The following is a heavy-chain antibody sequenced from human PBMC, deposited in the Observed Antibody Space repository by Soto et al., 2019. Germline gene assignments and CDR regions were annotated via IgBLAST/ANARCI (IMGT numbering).Heavy chain of an antibody. V-gene: IGHV1-46*01. J-gene: IGHJ4*02. CDR1: GYTFTSYY. D-gene: IGHD1-1*01. CDR3: ARDPXLNXSXAGIDY. CDR2: IDPILGTT. Sequence: QVQLVQSGAEVKQPGASVKVSCKASGYTFTSYYIHWVRQAPGQGLDWMGIIDPILGTTAYAQKFQXXXXXXXXXXXXXXXXXXXXXXXXXXXXYXCARDPXLNXSXAGIDYWGQGXLVTVXX.